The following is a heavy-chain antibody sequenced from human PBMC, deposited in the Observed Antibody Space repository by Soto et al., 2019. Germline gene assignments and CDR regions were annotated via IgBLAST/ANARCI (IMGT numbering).Heavy chain of an antibody. V-gene: IGHV1-2*04. CDR1: GYTFTGYY. CDR2: INPNSGGT. D-gene: IGHD3-10*01. CDR3: ARDRRGESGQRHSYYYYGMDV. Sequence: ASVKVSCKASGYTFTGYYMHWVRQAPGQGLEWMGWINPNSGGTNYAQKFQGWVTMTRDTSISTAYMELSRLRSDDTAVYYCARDRRGESGQRHSYYYYGMDVWGQGTTVTVSS. J-gene: IGHJ6*02.